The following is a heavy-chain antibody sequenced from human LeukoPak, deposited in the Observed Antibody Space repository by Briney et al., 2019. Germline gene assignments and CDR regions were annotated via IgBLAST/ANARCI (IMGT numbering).Heavy chain of an antibody. CDR1: GVSISTHY. V-gene: IGHV4-59*11. D-gene: IGHD3-3*01. CDR2: IYHSGTT. J-gene: IGHJ6*04. CDR3: ARVVYDFWSGYNTDV. Sequence: ASETLSLTCNVSGVSISTHYWSWIRQSPGKGLEWIGFIYHSGTTNYNPSLKSRVTISVDTSTNQFSLKLSSVTAADTAVYYCARVVYDFWSGYNTDVWGKGTTVTVSS.